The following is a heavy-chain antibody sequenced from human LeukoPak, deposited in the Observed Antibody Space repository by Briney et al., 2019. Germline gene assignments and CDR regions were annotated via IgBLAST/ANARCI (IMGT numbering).Heavy chain of an antibody. J-gene: IGHJ6*02. CDR2: IYYSGST. D-gene: IGHD2-15*01. CDR1: GASISGYY. V-gene: IGHV4-59*01. CDR3: AREWPSGGNYYYGMDV. Sequence: SETLSLTCTVSGASISGYYWSWIRQPPGKGLEWIGYIYYSGSTNYNPSLKSRVTISVDTSKNQFSLKLSSVTAADTAVYYCAREWPSGGNYYYGMDVWGQGTTVTVSS.